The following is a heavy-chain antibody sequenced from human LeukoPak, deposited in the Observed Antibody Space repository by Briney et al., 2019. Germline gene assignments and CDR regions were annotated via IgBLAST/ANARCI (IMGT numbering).Heavy chain of an antibody. J-gene: IGHJ4*02. CDR2: IYRSGST. CDR1: GFSVSSNC. D-gene: IGHD2-2*01. Sequence: GGSLRLSCAASGFSVSSNCMSWVRQAPGKGLELVSIIYRSGSTYYAESVKGRFTITRDNSKNTLYLQMSSLRAEDTAVYYCARSSYCSSTSCLDSWGQGTLVTVSS. CDR3: ARSSYCSSTSCLDS. V-gene: IGHV3-53*01.